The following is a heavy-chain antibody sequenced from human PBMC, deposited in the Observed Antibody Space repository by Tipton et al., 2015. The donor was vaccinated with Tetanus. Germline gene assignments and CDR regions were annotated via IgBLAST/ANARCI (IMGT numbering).Heavy chain of an antibody. D-gene: IGHD3-10*01. CDR2: ISDSGLT. CDR1: GGSINNYY. Sequence: LRLSCTVSGGSINNYYWSWIRQPPGKGLEWLAYISDSGLTNSNYFLKSRITISRDTSRNQFSLKLTSVTAADTAVYYCTRANHEFPKKGPFDSWGQGTLVIVS. CDR3: TRANHEFPKKGPFDS. V-gene: IGHV4-59*01. J-gene: IGHJ4*02.